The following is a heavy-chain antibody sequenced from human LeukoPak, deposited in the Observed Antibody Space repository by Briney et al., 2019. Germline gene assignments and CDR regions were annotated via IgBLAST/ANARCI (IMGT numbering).Heavy chain of an antibody. J-gene: IGHJ4*02. CDR2: MNPNSGNT. D-gene: IGHD3-9*01. CDR3: ARVDDILTGYAFDY. CDR1: GYTFTGHY. V-gene: IGHV1-8*03. Sequence: GASVKVSCKASGYTFTGHYMHWVRQAPGQGLEWMGWMNPNSGNTGYAQKFQGRVTITRNTSISTAYMELSSLRSEDTAVYYCARVDDILTGYAFDYWGQGTLVTVSS.